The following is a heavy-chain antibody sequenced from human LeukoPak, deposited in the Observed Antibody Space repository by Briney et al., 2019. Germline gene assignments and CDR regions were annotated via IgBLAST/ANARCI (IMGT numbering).Heavy chain of an antibody. CDR2: IYYRGST. V-gene: IGHV4-59*08. D-gene: IGHD3-22*01. CDR3: ASGGGDSSGYPNWFDP. Sequence: SETLSLTRTVSGGSISHYYWRWIGRPPGKGLEGIGYIYYRGSTNYIPSLKSRVTLSVDTPKHQFSLNLSSVTAAHTAVYFCASGGGDSSGYPNWFDPWGQGTLVTVSS. J-gene: IGHJ5*02. CDR1: GGSISHYY.